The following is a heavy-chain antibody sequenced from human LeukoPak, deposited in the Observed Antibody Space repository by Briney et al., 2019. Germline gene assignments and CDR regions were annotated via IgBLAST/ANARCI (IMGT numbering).Heavy chain of an antibody. CDR3: ARIEAVTRGYNHAYYFDY. V-gene: IGHV4-39*01. CDR2: IYYSGST. D-gene: IGHD5-18*01. Sequence: TSETLSLTCTVSGGSISGSTYYWGWIRQPPGKGLEWIGSIYYSGSTYYNPSLKSRVSLSVDTSKKQFSLKLRTATAADTAVYYCARIEAVTRGYNHAYYFDYWGQGTLVTVSS. CDR1: GGSISGSTYY. J-gene: IGHJ4*02.